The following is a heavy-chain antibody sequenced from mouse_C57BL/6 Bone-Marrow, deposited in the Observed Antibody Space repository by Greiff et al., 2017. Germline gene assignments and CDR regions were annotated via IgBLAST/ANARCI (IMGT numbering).Heavy chain of an antibody. CDR2: IYPRSGNT. V-gene: IGHV1-81*01. J-gene: IGHJ3*01. CDR3: ARLGPRAWFAY. CDR1: GYNFTSYG. Sequence: QVQPQQSGAELARPGASVKLSCKASGYNFTSYGISWVKQRTGQGLEWIREIYPRSGNTYYNEKFKGKATLTADKSSRTAYMELRSLTSEDSAVYFCARLGPRAWFAYWGQGTLVTVAA.